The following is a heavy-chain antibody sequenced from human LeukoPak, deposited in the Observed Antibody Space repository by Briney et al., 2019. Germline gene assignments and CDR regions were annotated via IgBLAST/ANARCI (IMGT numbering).Heavy chain of an antibody. J-gene: IGHJ4*02. Sequence: NPSETLSLTCDVSGDSIGGGAFYWGWVRQFPGEGLEWIGSIYYSGNIYNNPSLKSRVTVSIDTSNNRFSLRLKSVTAADTAIYYCARGLSGGWAAVFDYWGQGTLVTVSS. CDR1: GDSIGGGAFY. CDR3: ARGLSGGWAAVFDY. D-gene: IGHD3-10*01. V-gene: IGHV4-39*02. CDR2: IYYSGNI.